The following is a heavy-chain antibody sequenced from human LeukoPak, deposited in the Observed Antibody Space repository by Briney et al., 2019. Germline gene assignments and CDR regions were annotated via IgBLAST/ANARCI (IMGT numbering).Heavy chain of an antibody. J-gene: IGHJ4*02. CDR1: GFTFTNAW. CDR3: STLLH. V-gene: IGHV3-15*07. CDR2: IKSNSDGGTT. Sequence: EGSLRLSRAASGFTFTNAWMNWVRQAPGKGLEWVGRIKSNSDGGTTDYAAPVKGRFTISRDDSKHTVYLQMDSLKIEDTAVYSCSTLLHWGQGALVTVSS.